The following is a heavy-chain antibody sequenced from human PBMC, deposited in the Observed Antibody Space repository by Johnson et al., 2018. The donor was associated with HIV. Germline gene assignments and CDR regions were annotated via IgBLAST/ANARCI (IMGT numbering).Heavy chain of an antibody. D-gene: IGHD6-19*01. Sequence: QVQLVESGGGVVQPGRSLRLSCAASGFTLSTYGMHWVRQAPGKGLEWVAVISYDGSNKYYADSVKGRFTISRDNSKNTLYLQMNSLRAEDTAVYYCAKEASGWYHAGDAFDIWGQGTMVTVSS. CDR3: AKEASGWYHAGDAFDI. CDR2: ISYDGSNK. J-gene: IGHJ3*02. CDR1: GFTLSTYG. V-gene: IGHV3-30*18.